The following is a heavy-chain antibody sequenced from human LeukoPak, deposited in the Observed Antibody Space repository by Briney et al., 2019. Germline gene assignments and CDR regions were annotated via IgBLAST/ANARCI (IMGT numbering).Heavy chain of an antibody. CDR1: GFTFSSYS. Sequence: GGSLRLSCAASGFTFSSYSMNWVRQAPGKGLEWASYISSSSSTIYYADSVKGRFTIYRDNAKISLYLQMNSLRAEDTAVYYCARETSRGSRWLAGNDAFDIWGQGTMVTVSS. J-gene: IGHJ3*02. D-gene: IGHD6-19*01. CDR3: ARETSRGSRWLAGNDAFDI. V-gene: IGHV3-48*01. CDR2: ISSSSSTI.